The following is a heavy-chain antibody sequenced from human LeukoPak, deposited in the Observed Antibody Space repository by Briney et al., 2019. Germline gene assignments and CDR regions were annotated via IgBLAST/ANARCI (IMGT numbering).Heavy chain of an antibody. Sequence: SETLSLTCTVSGYSISSGYYWGWIRQPPGKGLEWIGSIYHSGSTYYNPSLKSRVTISVNTFKNQFSLKLSSVTAADTAVYYCARRNRDYYYGMDVWGQGTTVTVS. D-gene: IGHD1-14*01. CDR3: ARRNRDYYYGMDV. CDR1: GYSISSGYY. CDR2: IYHSGST. J-gene: IGHJ6*02. V-gene: IGHV4-38-2*02.